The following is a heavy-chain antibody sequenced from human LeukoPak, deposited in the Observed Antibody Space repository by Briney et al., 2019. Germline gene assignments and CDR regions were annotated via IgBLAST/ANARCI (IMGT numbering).Heavy chain of an antibody. J-gene: IGHJ4*02. CDR2: INHSGST. CDR3: ARDYGDYGVDY. CDR1: VGSFSGYY. Sequence: PSETLSLTCAVYVGSFSGYYWSWIRQPPGKGLEWIGEINHSGSTNYNPSLKSRVTISVDTSKNQFSLKLSSVTAADTAVYYCARDYGDYGVDYWGQGTLVTVSS. D-gene: IGHD4-17*01. V-gene: IGHV4-34*01.